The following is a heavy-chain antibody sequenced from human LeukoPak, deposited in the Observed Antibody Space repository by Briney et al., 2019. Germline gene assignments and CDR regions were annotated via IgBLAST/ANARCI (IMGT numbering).Heavy chain of an antibody. Sequence: GGSLRLSCAASGFTFSSYSMNWVRQAPGKGLEWVSYISTGSSYIYYADSVKGRFTISRDNAKNSLYLQMNSLRAEDTAVYYCARGYSSSDFDYWGQGTLVTVSS. V-gene: IGHV3-21*05. D-gene: IGHD6-13*01. J-gene: IGHJ4*02. CDR1: GFTFSSYS. CDR2: ISTGSSYI. CDR3: ARGYSSSDFDY.